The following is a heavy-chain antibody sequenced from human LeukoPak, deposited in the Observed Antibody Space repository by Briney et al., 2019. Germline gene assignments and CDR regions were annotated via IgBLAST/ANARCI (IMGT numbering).Heavy chain of an antibody. Sequence: GGSLRLSCAASGFTFSSYGMHWVRQAPGKGLEWVAFIRYDGSNKYYADSVKGRFTISRDNSKNTLYLQMNSLRAEDTAVYYCAKDVEYSSSHYFDYWGQGTLVTVSS. V-gene: IGHV3-30*02. CDR1: GFTFSSYG. CDR2: IRYDGSNK. J-gene: IGHJ4*02. CDR3: AKDVEYSSSHYFDY. D-gene: IGHD6-6*01.